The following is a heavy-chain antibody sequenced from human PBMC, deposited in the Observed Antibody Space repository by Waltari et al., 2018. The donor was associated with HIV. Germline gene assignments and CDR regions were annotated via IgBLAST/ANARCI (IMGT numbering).Heavy chain of an antibody. V-gene: IGHV3-30*18. J-gene: IGHJ3*02. CDR2: ILYDGSST. CDR1: GCALSRYG. CDR3: MKGSPGASLNAFEI. Sequence: QVQLVEFGGGVVQPGRSRRLSCSASGCALSRYGMHWVRQAPGKGLEWVAVILYDGSSTYDADSVKGRFTVSRDNSKNTLYLQMNSLRAEDTAVFYCMKGSPGASLNAFEIWGQGTMVTVSS.